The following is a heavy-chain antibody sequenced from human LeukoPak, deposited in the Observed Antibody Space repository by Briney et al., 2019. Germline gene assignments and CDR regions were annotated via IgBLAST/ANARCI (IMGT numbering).Heavy chain of an antibody. CDR1: GGSISSSSYY. V-gene: IGHV4-39*01. CDR3: ARHEGGSYPDYFDY. J-gene: IGHJ4*02. D-gene: IGHD1-26*01. CDR2: IYYSGST. Sequence: SETLSLTCTVSGGSISSSSYYWGWLRQPPGKGLEWIGSIYYSGSTYYNPSLKSRVTISVDTSKNQFSLKLSSVTAADTAVYYCARHEGGSYPDYFDYWGQGTLVTVSS.